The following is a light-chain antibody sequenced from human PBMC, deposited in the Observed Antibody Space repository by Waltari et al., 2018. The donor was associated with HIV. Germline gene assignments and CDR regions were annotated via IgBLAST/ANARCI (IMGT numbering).Light chain of an antibody. CDR1: SSDLGAYNF. Sequence: QSALTQPASVSGSPGKSITISCIVSSSDLGAYNFVSWYQQRPGKAPKLMIYEVSDRPSGSSNRFSGSKSGITASLTISGLQADDEADYYCASYTRSGILLFGGGTRLTVL. CDR2: EVS. V-gene: IGLV2-14*01. CDR3: ASYTRSGILL. J-gene: IGLJ2*01.